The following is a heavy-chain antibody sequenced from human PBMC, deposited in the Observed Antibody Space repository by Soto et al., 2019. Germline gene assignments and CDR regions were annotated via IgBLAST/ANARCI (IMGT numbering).Heavy chain of an antibody. CDR1: GGSISSGGYS. V-gene: IGHV4-30-2*01. J-gene: IGHJ5*02. CDR3: ARALYCSGGSCYSGGRWFDP. CDR2: IYHSGST. D-gene: IGHD2-15*01. Sequence: SETLSLTCAVSGGSISSGGYSWSWIRQPPGKGLEWIGYIYHSGSTYYNPSLKSRVTISVDRSKNQFSLKLSSVTAADTAVYHCARALYCSGGSCYSGGRWFDPWGQGTLVTVSS.